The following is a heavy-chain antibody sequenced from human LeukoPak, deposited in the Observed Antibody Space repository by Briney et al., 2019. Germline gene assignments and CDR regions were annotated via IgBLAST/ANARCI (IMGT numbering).Heavy chain of an antibody. CDR1: GFTFNRHS. J-gene: IGHJ3*02. V-gene: IGHV3-7*04. Sequence: GGSLRLSCEVSGFTFNRHSMSWIRQAPGKGLEWVAKIKEDGTEKYCVGTVEGRFTISRDNARNTLFLQMNSLRAEDTAVYYCARGIAVAARGRVPSAFDIWGQGTMVTVSS. CDR2: IKEDGTEK. D-gene: IGHD6-19*01. CDR3: ARGIAVAARGRVPSAFDI.